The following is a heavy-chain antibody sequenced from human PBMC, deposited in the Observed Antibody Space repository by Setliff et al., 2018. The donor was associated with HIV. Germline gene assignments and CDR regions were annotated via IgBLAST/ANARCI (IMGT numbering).Heavy chain of an antibody. J-gene: IGHJ5*02. CDR1: GGSISSSSHY. CDR2: IYYSGGT. D-gene: IGHD6-6*01. CDR3: ARGCRGGSSPGWFDP. V-gene: IGHV4-39*06. Sequence: SETLSLTCTVSGGSISSSSHYWGWIRQPPGKGLEWIGSIYYSGGTYYNPSLKSRVTISVDTSKNQFHLKLSSVTAADTAVYYWARGCRGGSSPGWFDPWGQGTLVTVSS.